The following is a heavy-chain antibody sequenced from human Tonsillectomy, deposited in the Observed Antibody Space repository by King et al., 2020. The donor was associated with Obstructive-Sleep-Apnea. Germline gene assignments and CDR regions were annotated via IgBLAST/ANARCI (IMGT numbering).Heavy chain of an antibody. Sequence: EVQLVQSGGGLVKPGGSLRLSCAASGFTFSSYSMNWVRQAPGKGLEWVSSISSSSSYIYYADSVKGRFTISRDNAKNSLYLQMNSLRAEDTAVYYCARALTGGGWWYGSGSHFDYWGQGTLVTVSS. D-gene: IGHD3-10*01. V-gene: IGHV3-21*01. CDR1: GFTFSSYS. J-gene: IGHJ4*02. CDR3: ARALTGGGWWYGSGSHFDY. CDR2: ISSSSSYI.